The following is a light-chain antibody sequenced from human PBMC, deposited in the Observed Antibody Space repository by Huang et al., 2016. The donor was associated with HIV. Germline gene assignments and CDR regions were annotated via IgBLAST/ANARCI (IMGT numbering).Light chain of an antibody. V-gene: IGKV4-1*01. CDR2: WAA. CDR3: QQYYSSPQT. CDR1: QSVYSSSTSKDY. Sequence: DIIMTQSPDSLAVSLGERATPNCRSSQSVYSSSTSKDYMAWFQQKPGQPPRLLLFWAATREAGVPDRFSGRGSGTHFTLTIANVEAEDAAIYYCQQYYSSPQTFGQGTRVEVK. J-gene: IGKJ1*01.